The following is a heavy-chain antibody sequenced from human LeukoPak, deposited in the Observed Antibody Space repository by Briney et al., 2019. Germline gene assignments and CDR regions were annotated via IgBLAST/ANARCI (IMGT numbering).Heavy chain of an antibody. Sequence: GGSLRLSCAASDFTFSSYWMHWVRQAPGKGLVWVSRIDTDGSTTSYADSVKGRFTISRDNAKNTLYLQMSNLRAEDTAVYFCARGGGLDVWGQGATVTVSS. CDR1: DFTFSSYW. D-gene: IGHD3-16*01. CDR3: ARGGGLDV. J-gene: IGHJ6*02. V-gene: IGHV3-74*01. CDR2: IDTDGSTT.